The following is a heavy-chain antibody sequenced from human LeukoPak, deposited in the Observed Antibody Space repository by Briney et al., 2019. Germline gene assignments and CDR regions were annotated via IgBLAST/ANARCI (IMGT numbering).Heavy chain of an antibody. CDR3: ARAPPITRGPFDP. D-gene: IGHD3-10*01. J-gene: IGHJ5*02. Sequence: ASVKVSCKASGYTFTGYYMHWVRQAPGQGLEWMGWINPNSGGTNYAQKFQGRVTMTRDTSISTVYMGLSRLRSDDTAVYYCARAPPITRGPFDPWGQGTLVTVSS. CDR1: GYTFTGYY. V-gene: IGHV1-2*02. CDR2: INPNSGGT.